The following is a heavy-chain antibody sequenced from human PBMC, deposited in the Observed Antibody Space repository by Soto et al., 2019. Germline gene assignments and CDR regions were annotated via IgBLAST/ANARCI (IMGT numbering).Heavy chain of an antibody. CDR3: ARAKEYSSSSGMDV. J-gene: IGHJ6*02. Sequence: QVQLQQSGPGLVKPSQTLSLTCAISGDSVSSNSAAWNWIRQSPSRGLEWLGRAYFRSKWYNDYAGSVKSRVTINPNTSKNQFSLQLNSVTPEGTAVYFCARAKEYSSSSGMDVWGQGTKVTVSS. CDR2: AYFRSKWYN. V-gene: IGHV6-1*01. D-gene: IGHD6-6*01. CDR1: GDSVSSNSAA.